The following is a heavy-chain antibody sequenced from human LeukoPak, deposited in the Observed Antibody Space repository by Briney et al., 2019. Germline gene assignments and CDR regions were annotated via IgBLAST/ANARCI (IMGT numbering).Heavy chain of an antibody. V-gene: IGHV3-53*01. CDR1: GFTVSSYY. Sequence: GGSLRLSCVASGFTVSSYYVSWVRQAPGKGLEWVSVIYSGGSTYYADSVEGRFTVSRDNSNNTRYLEMKSLRADDTAVYYCARDLHPRLTGYFDYWGQGTLVTVSS. D-gene: IGHD3-16*01. CDR3: ARDLHPRLTGYFDY. CDR2: IYSGGST. J-gene: IGHJ4*02.